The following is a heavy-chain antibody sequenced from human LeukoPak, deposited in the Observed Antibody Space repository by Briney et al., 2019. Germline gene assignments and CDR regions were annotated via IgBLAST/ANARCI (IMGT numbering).Heavy chain of an antibody. V-gene: IGHV1-8*01. CDR2: MNPNSGYT. CDR1: GYTFTNYD. D-gene: IGHD2-15*01. CDR3: ARGPAASHRNWFDP. Sequence: GASVKVSCKASGYTFTNYDVNWVRQATGQGLEWMGWMNPNSGYTGHAQKFQGRVTMTRNTSISTAYMELSSLRSEDTAVYYCARGPAASHRNWFDPWGQGTLATVSS. J-gene: IGHJ5*02.